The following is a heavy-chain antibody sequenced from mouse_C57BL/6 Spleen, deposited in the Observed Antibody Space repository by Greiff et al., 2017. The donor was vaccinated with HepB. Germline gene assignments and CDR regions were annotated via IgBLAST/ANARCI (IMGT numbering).Heavy chain of an antibody. Sequence: EVKLQESGPELVKPGDSVKISCKASGYSFTGYFMNWVMQSHGKSLEWIGRINPYNGDTFYNQKFKGKATLTVDKSSSTAHMELRSLTSEDSAVYYCARRDIAMDYWGQGTTLTVSS. CDR3: ARRDIAMDY. J-gene: IGHJ2*01. CDR2: INPYNGDT. V-gene: IGHV1-20*01. CDR1: GYSFTGYF. D-gene: IGHD1-1*02.